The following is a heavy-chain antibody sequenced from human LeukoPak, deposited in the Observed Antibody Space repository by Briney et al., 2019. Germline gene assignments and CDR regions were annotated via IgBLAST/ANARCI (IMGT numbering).Heavy chain of an antibody. J-gene: IGHJ3*02. CDR3: ASGIGTTYAFDI. CDR2: ISSSGSTI. CDR1: GGSISSYY. D-gene: IGHD1-7*01. Sequence: LSLTCTVSGGSISSYYWSWIRQAPGKGLEWVSYISSSGSTIYYADSVKGRFTISRDNAKNSLYLQMNSLRAEDTAVYYCASGIGTTYAFDIWGQGTMVTVSS. V-gene: IGHV3-11*04.